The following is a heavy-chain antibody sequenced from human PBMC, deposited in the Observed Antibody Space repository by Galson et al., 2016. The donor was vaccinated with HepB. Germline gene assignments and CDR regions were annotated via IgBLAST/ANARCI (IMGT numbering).Heavy chain of an antibody. Sequence: QSGAEVKKPGESLKISCQGSGYKFTSYWIGWVRQVPGKGLEWMGTIYLGDADTRYSPSFQGQVTISADNPTSTAYLQWSSRTASDAAMYYCARHRISGYRGHDSESDYWGQGSLVIVSS. J-gene: IGHJ4*02. V-gene: IGHV5-51*01. CDR1: GYKFTSYW. CDR2: IYLGDADT. CDR3: ARHRISGYRGHDSESDY. D-gene: IGHD3-16*02.